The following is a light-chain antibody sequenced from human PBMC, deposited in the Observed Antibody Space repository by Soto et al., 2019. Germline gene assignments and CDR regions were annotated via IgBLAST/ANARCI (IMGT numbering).Light chain of an antibody. Sequence: EVVLTQSPGTLSLSPGERATLSCRASQSVTSNLAWYHHKPGHAPRLLIYGASTRATAIPASFSGTGSGTDFTLTISSLEHADFAVYYCQHRSNWPPWTFGQGTKVDI. CDR2: GAS. J-gene: IGKJ1*01. CDR3: QHRSNWPPWT. CDR1: QSVTSN. V-gene: IGKV3-11*01.